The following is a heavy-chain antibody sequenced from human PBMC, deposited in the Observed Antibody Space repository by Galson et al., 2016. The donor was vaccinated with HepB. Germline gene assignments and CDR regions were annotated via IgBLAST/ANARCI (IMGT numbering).Heavy chain of an antibody. J-gene: IGHJ4*02. V-gene: IGHV3-30*18. Sequence: SLRLSCAASGFTFSTYDLFWVRQASGKGLEWVAFMSYDGRKNHFGDSVKGRFTISRDNTKNTLYLQMNSLRAEYPAVYYCAKDLDYYDCNGYFDYWGQRTLVTVSS. CDR3: AKDLDYYDCNGYFDY. CDR1: GFTFSTYD. D-gene: IGHD3-22*01. CDR2: MSYDGRKN.